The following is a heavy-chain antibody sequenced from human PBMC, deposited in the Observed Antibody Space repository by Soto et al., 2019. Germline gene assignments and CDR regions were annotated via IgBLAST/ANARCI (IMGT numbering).Heavy chain of an antibody. CDR1: GFTLTSAD. CDR2: IVGGSGST. J-gene: IGHJ4*02. Sequence: QMQLMQSGPEVKKPGTSVKVSCKASGFTLTSADVQWVRQTRGQRLEWIGWIVGGSGSTNYAQQFQGRLAITRDMSTSTVYMELSSLRSEDTAVYYCAADWSNGAFDFWGQGTLVTVSS. D-gene: IGHD3-3*01. V-gene: IGHV1-58*01. CDR3: AADWSNGAFDF.